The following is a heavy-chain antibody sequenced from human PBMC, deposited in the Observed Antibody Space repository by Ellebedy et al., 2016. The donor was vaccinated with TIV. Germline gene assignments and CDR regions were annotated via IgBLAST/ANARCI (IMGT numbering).Heavy chain of an antibody. V-gene: IGHV4-39*07. Sequence: MPSETLSLTCTVSGDSVSTHNYYWAWIRQPPGNGLEWIGSIFYSGSTFYNPSLQRRVTISADTSKNQLSLMLTSMTAADTTVYYCAMDSSRYAAGTYHGRAWGQGTLVTVSS. CDR1: GDSVSTHNYY. CDR3: AMDSSRYAAGTYHGRA. D-gene: IGHD3-10*01. CDR2: IFYSGST. J-gene: IGHJ5*02.